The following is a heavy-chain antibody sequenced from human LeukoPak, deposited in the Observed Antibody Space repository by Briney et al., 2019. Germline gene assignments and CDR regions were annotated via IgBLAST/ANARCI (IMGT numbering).Heavy chain of an antibody. CDR3: ARDEGYYDSSGYYFDY. J-gene: IGHJ4*02. D-gene: IGHD3-22*01. Sequence: SETLSLTCAVYGGSFSGYYWSWIRQPPGKGLEWIGEINHSGSTNYNPSLKSRVTISVDTSKNQFSLKLSSVTAADTAVYYCARDEGYYDSSGYYFDYWGQGTLVTVSS. CDR2: INHSGST. CDR1: GGSFSGYY. V-gene: IGHV4-34*01.